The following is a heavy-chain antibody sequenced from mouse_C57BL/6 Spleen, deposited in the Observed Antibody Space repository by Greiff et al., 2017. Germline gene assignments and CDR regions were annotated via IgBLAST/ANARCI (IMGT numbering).Heavy chain of an antibody. V-gene: IGHV5-4*01. CDR3: ARERGTVFYFDY. J-gene: IGHJ2*01. Sequence: DVKLVESGGGLVKPGGSLKLSCAASGFTFSSYAMSWVRQTPEKRLEWVATISDGGSYTYYPDNVKGRFTISRDNAKNNLYLQMSHLKSEDTAMYYCARERGTVFYFDYWGQGTTLTVSS. CDR1: GFTFSSYA. D-gene: IGHD4-1*01. CDR2: ISDGGSYT.